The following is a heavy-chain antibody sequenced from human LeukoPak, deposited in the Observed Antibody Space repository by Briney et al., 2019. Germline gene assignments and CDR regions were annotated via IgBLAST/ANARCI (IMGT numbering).Heavy chain of an antibody. V-gene: IGHV3-30*02. Sequence: GGSLRLSCAASGFTFSSYGMHWVREAPGKGLEGGAFIRYDGSNKYYADSVKGRFTISRDNSKNTLYLQMNSLRAEDTAVYYCAKDYEQWLVLGYFQHWGQGTLVTVSS. CDR3: AKDYEQWLVLGYFQH. CDR2: IRYDGSNK. CDR1: GFTFSSYG. D-gene: IGHD6-19*01. J-gene: IGHJ1*01.